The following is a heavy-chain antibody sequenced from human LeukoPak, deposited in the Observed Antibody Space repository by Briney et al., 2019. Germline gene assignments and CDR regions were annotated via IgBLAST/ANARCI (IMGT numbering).Heavy chain of an antibody. CDR2: IYPGDSDT. J-gene: IGHJ6*02. CDR3: ARHCSSTSCPDYYGMDV. D-gene: IGHD2-2*01. Sequence: PGESLKISRKGSGYSFTSYWIGWVRQMPGKGLEWMGIIYPGDSDTRYSPSFQGQVTISADKSISTAYLQWSSLKASDTAMYYCARHCSSTSCPDYYGMDVWGQGTTVTVSS. V-gene: IGHV5-51*01. CDR1: GYSFTSYW.